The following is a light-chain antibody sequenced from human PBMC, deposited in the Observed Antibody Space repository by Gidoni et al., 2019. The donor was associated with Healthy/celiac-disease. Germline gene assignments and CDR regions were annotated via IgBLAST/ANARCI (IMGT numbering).Light chain of an antibody. CDR2: VTS. J-gene: IGLJ2*01. Sequence: QAVVTQEPSLTVSPGGTVTLTCGSSTGAVTSGHYPYWFQQKPGQAPRTLIYVTSNKHSWTPARFSGSLLGGKAALTLSGAQPEDEAEYYCLLSYSGFVVFGGGTKLTVL. CDR3: LLSYSGFVV. V-gene: IGLV7-46*01. CDR1: TGAVTSGHY.